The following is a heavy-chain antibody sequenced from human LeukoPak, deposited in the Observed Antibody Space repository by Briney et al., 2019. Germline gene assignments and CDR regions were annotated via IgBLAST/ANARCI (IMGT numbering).Heavy chain of an antibody. J-gene: IGHJ5*02. CDR2: INPNSGGT. V-gene: IGHV1-2*02. Sequence: GASVKVSCKASGYTFTGYYMHWVRQAPGQGLEWMGWINPNSGGTNYAQKFQGRVTMTRDTSISTAYMELSRLRSDDTAVYYCARGQMGIAPVPGWFDPWGRGTLVTVSS. CDR3: ARGQMGIAPVPGWFDP. CDR1: GYTFTGYY. D-gene: IGHD6-13*01.